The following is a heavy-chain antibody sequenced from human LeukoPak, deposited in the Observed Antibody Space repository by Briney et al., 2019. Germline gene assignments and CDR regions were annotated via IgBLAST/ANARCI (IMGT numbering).Heavy chain of an antibody. J-gene: IGHJ4*02. CDR1: GFTFDDYA. V-gene: IGHV3-9*01. Sequence: PGGSLRLSCVASGFTFDDYAMHWVRQAPGKGLEWVSGISWNSGSIGYADSVKGRFTISRDNVKNSLYLQMNSLRAEDTALYYCAKDYYDSSGYLFDYWGQGTLVTVSS. CDR3: AKDYYDSSGYLFDY. D-gene: IGHD3-22*01. CDR2: ISWNSGSI.